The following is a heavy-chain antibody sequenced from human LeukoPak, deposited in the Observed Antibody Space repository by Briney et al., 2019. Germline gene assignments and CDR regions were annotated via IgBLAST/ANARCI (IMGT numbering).Heavy chain of an antibody. CDR3: TTDAGYDYVWGSFLHNYYFDY. J-gene: IGHJ4*02. CDR1: GFTFSNAW. Sequence: PGGSLRLSCAASGFTFSNAWMSWVRQAPGKGLEWVGRIKSKTDGGTTDYAAPVKGRFTISRDDSKNTLYLQMNSLKTEDTAAYYCTTDAGYDYVWGSFLHNYYFDYWGQGTLVTVSS. CDR2: IKSKTDGGTT. D-gene: IGHD3-16*01. V-gene: IGHV3-15*01.